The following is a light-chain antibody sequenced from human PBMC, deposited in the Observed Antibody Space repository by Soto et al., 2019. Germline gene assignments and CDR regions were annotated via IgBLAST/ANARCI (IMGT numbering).Light chain of an antibody. CDR2: GAS. CDR3: QLYGSSPQGIEIT. J-gene: IGKJ3*01. CDR1: QSVSSSY. Sequence: EIVLTQSPGTLSLSPGERATLSCRVSQSVSSSYLAWYQQKPGQAPRLLIYGASSRATGIPDRFSGSGSGTDFTLTISRLEPEDFAVYYCQLYGSSPQGIEITFGPGTKVDIK. V-gene: IGKV3-20*01.